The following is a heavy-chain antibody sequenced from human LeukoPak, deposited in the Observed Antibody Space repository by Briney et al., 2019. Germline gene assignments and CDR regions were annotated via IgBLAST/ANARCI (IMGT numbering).Heavy chain of an antibody. CDR2: ISAYNGNT. D-gene: IGHD1-26*01. Sequence: ASVKVSCKASGYTFTSYGISWVRQAPGQGLEWMEWISAYNGNTNYAQKLQGRVTMTTDTSTSTAYMELRSLRSDDTAVYYCARSQSPGSYYEFTSWFDPWGQGTLVTVSS. J-gene: IGHJ5*02. CDR1: GYTFTSYG. V-gene: IGHV1-18*01. CDR3: ARSQSPGSYYEFTSWFDP.